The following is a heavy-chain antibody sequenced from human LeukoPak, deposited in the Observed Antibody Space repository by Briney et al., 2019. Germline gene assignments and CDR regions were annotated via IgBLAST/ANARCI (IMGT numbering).Heavy chain of an antibody. Sequence: GASVKVSCKASGYTFTSYYMHWVRQAPGQGLEWMGVINPSGGSTSYAQKFQGRVTMTRDMSTSTVYMELSSLRSEDTAVYYCVRDPSSWEYYYYYMDVWGKGTTVTVSS. CDR3: VRDPSSWEYYYYYMDV. J-gene: IGHJ6*03. V-gene: IGHV1-46*01. CDR1: GYTFTSYY. CDR2: INPSGGST. D-gene: IGHD6-13*01.